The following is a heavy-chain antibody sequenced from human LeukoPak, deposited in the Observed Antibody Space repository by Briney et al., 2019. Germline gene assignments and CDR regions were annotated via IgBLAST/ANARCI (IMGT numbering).Heavy chain of an antibody. D-gene: IGHD4-23*01. V-gene: IGHV1-2*02. CDR2: INPNSGGT. CDR1: GYTFTGYY. CDR3: ARCRDGGRGEAADY. Sequence: ASVKVSCKASGYTFTGYYMHWVRQAPGQGLEWMGWINPNSGGTNYAQKFQGRVTMTRDTSISTAYMELSRLRSDDTAVYYCARCRDGGRGEAADYWGQGTLVTVSS. J-gene: IGHJ4*02.